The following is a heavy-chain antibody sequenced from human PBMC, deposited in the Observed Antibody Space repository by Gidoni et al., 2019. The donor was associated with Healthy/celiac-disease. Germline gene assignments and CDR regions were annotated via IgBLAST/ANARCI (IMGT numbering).Heavy chain of an antibody. CDR1: GFTFTSSA. CDR2: IVVGSGNT. Sequence: QMQLVQSGPEVKKPGTSVKVSCKASGFTFTSSAMQWVRQARGQRLEWIGWIVVGSGNTNYAQKFQERVTITRDMSTSTAYMELSSLRSEDTAVYYCAAGRSLYSSGWYEGDDYWGQGTLVTVSS. J-gene: IGHJ4*02. D-gene: IGHD6-19*01. CDR3: AAGRSLYSSGWYEGDDY. V-gene: IGHV1-58*02.